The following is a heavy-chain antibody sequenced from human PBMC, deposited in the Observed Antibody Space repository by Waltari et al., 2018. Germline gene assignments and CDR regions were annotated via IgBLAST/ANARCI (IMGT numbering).Heavy chain of an antibody. Sequence: EVQLVESGGVVVQPGGSLRLSCAASGFTFDDYTMHWVRQAPGKGLEWVSLISWDGGSTYYADSVKGRFTISRDNSKNSLYLQMNSLRTEDTALYYCAKDTDYGSGFNDYWGQGTLVTVSS. V-gene: IGHV3-43*01. CDR2: ISWDGGST. J-gene: IGHJ4*02. CDR3: AKDTDYGSGFNDY. D-gene: IGHD3-10*01. CDR1: GFTFDDYT.